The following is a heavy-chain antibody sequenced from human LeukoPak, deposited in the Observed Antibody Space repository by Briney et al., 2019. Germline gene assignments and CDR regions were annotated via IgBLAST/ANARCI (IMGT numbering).Heavy chain of an antibody. CDR3: ARSADWLPDY. CDR2: IIPIFGRA. D-gene: IGHD3-9*01. CDR1: GGTFSSYA. J-gene: IGHJ4*02. Sequence: ASVKVSCKASGGTFSSYAISWVRQAPGQGLEWMGGIIPIFGRANYAQKFQGRVTITADESTSTAYMELSSLRSEDTAVYYCARSADWLPDYWGQGTLVTVSS. V-gene: IGHV1-69*13.